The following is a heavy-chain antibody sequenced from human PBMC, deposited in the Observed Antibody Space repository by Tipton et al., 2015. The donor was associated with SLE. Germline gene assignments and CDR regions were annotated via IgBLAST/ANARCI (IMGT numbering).Heavy chain of an antibody. V-gene: IGHV4-59*01. J-gene: IGHJ3*02. CDR1: GGSISGYH. CDR2: ISYTETT. D-gene: IGHD3-22*01. CDR3: ARVFPYDSSAYRVLGPFDI. Sequence: TLSLTCTVSGGSISGYHWSWLRQPPGKGLEWIGYISYTETTKYNPSLKSRVAISADTSNNQFSLELRSMTAADTAVYYCARVFPYDSSAYRVLGPFDIWGQGTLVTVSS.